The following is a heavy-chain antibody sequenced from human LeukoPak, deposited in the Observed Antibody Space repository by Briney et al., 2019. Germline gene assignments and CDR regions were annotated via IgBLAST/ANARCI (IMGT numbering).Heavy chain of an antibody. D-gene: IGHD2-21*02. CDR2: IYPGDSDT. Sequence: GGSLKISCKGSGYSFTSYWIGWVRQLPGKGLEWMGIIYPGDSDTRYSPSFQGQVTISADKSISTAYLQWSSLKASDTAMYYCARPYCGGDCYSLYFQHWGQGTLVTVSS. CDR3: ARPYCGGDCYSLYFQH. CDR1: GYSFTSYW. J-gene: IGHJ1*01. V-gene: IGHV5-51*01.